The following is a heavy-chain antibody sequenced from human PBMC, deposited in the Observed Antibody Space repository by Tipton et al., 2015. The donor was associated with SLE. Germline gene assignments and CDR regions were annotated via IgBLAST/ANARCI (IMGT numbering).Heavy chain of an antibody. V-gene: IGHV4-59*01. J-gene: IGHJ4*02. D-gene: IGHD2-8*01. CDR3: ARDRNGGAGFDY. CDR1: GGPISRNY. Sequence: TLSLTCNVSGGPISRNYWSWIRQPPGKGLEWIGYIYYSGSTYYNPSLKSRVTISVDTSKNQFSLKLTSVTAADTAVYYCARDRNGGAGFDYWGQGSLVTVSS. CDR2: IYYSGST.